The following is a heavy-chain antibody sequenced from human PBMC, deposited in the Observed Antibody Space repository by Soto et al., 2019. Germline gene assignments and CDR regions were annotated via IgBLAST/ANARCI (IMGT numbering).Heavy chain of an antibody. V-gene: IGHV1-69*13. CDR3: ARPTYYGFWSGYTPRLDYYGMDV. CDR1: GGTFSSYA. Sequence: GASVKVSCKASGGTFSSYAISWVRQAPGQGXEWMGGIIPIFGTANYAQKLQGRVTITADESTSTAYMELSSLRSEDTAVYYCARPTYYGFWSGYTPRLDYYGMDVWGQGATVTVYS. D-gene: IGHD3-3*01. J-gene: IGHJ6*02. CDR2: IIPIFGTA.